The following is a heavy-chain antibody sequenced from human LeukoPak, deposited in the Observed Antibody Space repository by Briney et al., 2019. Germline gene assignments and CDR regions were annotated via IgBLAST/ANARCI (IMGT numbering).Heavy chain of an antibody. J-gene: IGHJ3*02. CDR2: IYSGGST. D-gene: IGHD3-22*01. CDR3: ASQDYDSSGWGAFDI. CDR1: GFTVSSNY. Sequence: GGSLRLSCAASGFTVSSNYMSWVRQAPGKGLEWVSVIYSGGSTYYADSVKGRFTISRDNSKNTLYLQMNSLRAEDTAVYYCASQDYDSSGWGAFDIWGQGTMVTVSS. V-gene: IGHV3-53*01.